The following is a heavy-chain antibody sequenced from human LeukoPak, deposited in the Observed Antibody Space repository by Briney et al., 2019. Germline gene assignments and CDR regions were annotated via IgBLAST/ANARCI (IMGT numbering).Heavy chain of an antibody. CDR2: ISSSGSGGNT. CDR1: GFICSDYA. D-gene: IGHD1-26*01. V-gene: IGHV3-23*01. Sequence: GGSLRLSCTASGFICSDYAMSWARQAPGKGLEWVAGISSSGSGGNTYYADSVKGRFTISRDTSKNILFPQMNTLRAEDTAIYYCAKDRTVGASYWYFDLWGRGTLVTVSS. J-gene: IGHJ2*01. CDR3: AKDRTVGASYWYFDL.